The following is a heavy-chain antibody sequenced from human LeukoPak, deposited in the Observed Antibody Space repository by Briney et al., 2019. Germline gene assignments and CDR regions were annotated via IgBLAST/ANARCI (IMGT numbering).Heavy chain of an antibody. V-gene: IGHV4-59*08. Sequence: SETLSLTCTVSGGSISSYYWSWIRQPPGKGLEWIGFIYYSGSTNYSPSLKSRVIISVDTSKNQFSLKLTSVTAADTAVYYCARHGNGAFDIWGQGTMVTVSS. CDR1: GGSISSYY. CDR3: ARHGNGAFDI. CDR2: IYYSGST. D-gene: IGHD1-1*01. J-gene: IGHJ3*02.